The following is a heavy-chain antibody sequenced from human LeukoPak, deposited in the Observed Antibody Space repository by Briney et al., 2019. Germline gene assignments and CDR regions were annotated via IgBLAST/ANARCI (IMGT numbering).Heavy chain of an antibody. Sequence: GASVKVSCKASGYTFTGYYMHWVRQAPGQGLEWMGWINPNSGGTNYAQKFQGWVTMTRDTSISTAYMELSRLRSDDTAVYYCARSDSYGDSPWGYWGQGTLVTVSS. J-gene: IGHJ4*02. CDR3: ARSDSYGDSPWGY. V-gene: IGHV1-2*04. D-gene: IGHD5-18*01. CDR2: INPNSGGT. CDR1: GYTFTGYY.